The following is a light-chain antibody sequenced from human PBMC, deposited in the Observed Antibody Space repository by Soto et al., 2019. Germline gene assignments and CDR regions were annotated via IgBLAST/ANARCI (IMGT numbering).Light chain of an antibody. J-gene: IGKJ1*01. Sequence: EIVLTQSPATLSLSPGERATLSCRASQSVNSYLAWFQQKPGQAPRLLIYDASHRATGIPARFSGSGSGTHFTLTISSLEPEDFAVYYCQQRSKWPSGTFGQGTEVEIK. V-gene: IGKV3-11*01. CDR1: QSVNSY. CDR3: QQRSKWPSGT. CDR2: DAS.